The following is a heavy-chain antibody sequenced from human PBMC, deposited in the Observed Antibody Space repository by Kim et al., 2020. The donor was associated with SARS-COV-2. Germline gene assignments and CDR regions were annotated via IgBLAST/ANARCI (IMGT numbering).Heavy chain of an antibody. V-gene: IGHV3-23*01. J-gene: IGHJ4*02. CDR1: GFTFSSYA. Sequence: LSLTCAASGFTFSSYAMSWVRQAPGKGLEWVSAISGSGGSTYYADSVKGRFTISRDNSKNTLYLQMNSLRAEDTAVYYCATNRYGDYYFDYWGQGTLVTVSS. D-gene: IGHD4-17*01. CDR3: ATNRYGDYYFDY. CDR2: ISGSGGST.